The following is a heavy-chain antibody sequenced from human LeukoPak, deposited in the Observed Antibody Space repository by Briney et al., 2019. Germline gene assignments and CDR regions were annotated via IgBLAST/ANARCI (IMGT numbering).Heavy chain of an antibody. V-gene: IGHV5-51*01. CDR1: GYSFTSYW. J-gene: IGHJ2*01. CDR2: IYPGDSDT. D-gene: IGHD6-13*01. CDR3: ARRVTGYSSSGSYWYFDL. Sequence: PGESLQISCKGSGYSFTSYWIGWVRQLPGKGLEWMGIIYPGDSDTRYSPSFQGQVTISADKSISTAYLQWSSLKASDTAMYYCARRVTGYSSSGSYWYFDLWGRGTLVTVSS.